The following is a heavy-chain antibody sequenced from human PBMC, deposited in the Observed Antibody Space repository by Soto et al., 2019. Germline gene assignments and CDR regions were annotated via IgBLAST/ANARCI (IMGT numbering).Heavy chain of an antibody. CDR3: ARGDYGGNSGYYYGMDV. CDR1: GGTFSSYA. Sequence: QVQLVQSGAEVKKPGSSVKVSCKASGGTFSSYAISWVRQAPGQGLEWMGGIIPIFGTANYAQKFQGRVTLTADKYTSTAYMELSSLRSEDTAVYYCARGDYGGNSGYYYGMDVWGQGTTVTVA. CDR2: IIPIFGTA. D-gene: IGHD4-17*01. V-gene: IGHV1-69*06. J-gene: IGHJ6*02.